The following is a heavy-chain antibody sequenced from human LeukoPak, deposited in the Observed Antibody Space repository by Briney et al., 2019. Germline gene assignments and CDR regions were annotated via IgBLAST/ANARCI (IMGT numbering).Heavy chain of an antibody. V-gene: IGHV3-7*03. CDR3: AREVLKYSYGYSDY. CDR2: IKQDGSEK. D-gene: IGHD5-18*01. Sequence: GGSLRLSCAASGFTFSSYWMSWVRQAPGKGLEWVANIKQDGSEKYYVDPVKGRFTISRDNAKNSLYLQMNSLRAEDTAVYYCAREVLKYSYGYSDYWGQGTLVTVSS. J-gene: IGHJ4*02. CDR1: GFTFSSYW.